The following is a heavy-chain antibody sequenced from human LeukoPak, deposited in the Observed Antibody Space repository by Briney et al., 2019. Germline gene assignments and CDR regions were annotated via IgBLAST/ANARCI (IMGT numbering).Heavy chain of an antibody. D-gene: IGHD3-3*01. CDR3: AKDPYDFWSGYFWRWFDP. Sequence: PGGSLRLSCAASGFNFSSYAMSWVRQAPGKGLEWVSAISGSGGSTYYADSVKGRFTISRDNSKNTLYLQMNSLRPEDTAVYYCAKDPYDFWSGYFWRWFDPWGQGTLVTVSS. CDR1: GFNFSSYA. J-gene: IGHJ5*02. CDR2: ISGSGGST. V-gene: IGHV3-23*01.